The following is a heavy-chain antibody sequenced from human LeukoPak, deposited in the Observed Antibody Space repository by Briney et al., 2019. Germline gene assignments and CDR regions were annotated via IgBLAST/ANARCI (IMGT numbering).Heavy chain of an antibody. CDR2: IIPIFGTA. D-gene: IGHD3-3*01. V-gene: IGHV1-69*13. CDR3: ARMGHYDFWSGYWVLPDADY. J-gene: IGHJ4*02. Sequence: SVKVSCKASGGTFSCYAISWVRQAPGQGLEWMGGIIPIFGTANYAQKFQGRVTITADESTSTAYMELSSLRSEDTGVYYCARMGHYDFWSGYWVLPDADYWGQGTLVTVSS. CDR1: GGTFSCYA.